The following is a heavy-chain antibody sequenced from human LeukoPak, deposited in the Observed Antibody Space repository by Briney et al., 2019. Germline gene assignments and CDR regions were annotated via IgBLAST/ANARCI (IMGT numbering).Heavy chain of an antibody. J-gene: IGHJ6*03. CDR1: GFTFSSYG. CDR2: IWYDGSNK. CDR3: AKTLYYYYYYMDV. Sequence: GGSLRLSRAASGFTFSSYGMHWVRQAPGKGLEWVAVIWYDGSNKYYADSVKGRFTISRDNSKNTLYLQMNSLRAEDTAVYYCAKTLYYYYYYMDVWGKGTTVTVSS. V-gene: IGHV3-33*06.